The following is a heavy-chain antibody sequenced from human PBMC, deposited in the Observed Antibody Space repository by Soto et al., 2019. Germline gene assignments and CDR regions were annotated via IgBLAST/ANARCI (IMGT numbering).Heavy chain of an antibody. V-gene: IGHV4-59*11. CDR2: LYYTGST. CDR1: GGSISSHY. Sequence: SETLSLTCTVSGGSISSHYWSWVRQPPGKGLEWIGYLYYTGSTNYNASLKSQVTMSLGTSKNQFSLMLTSVTAADTAVYYCARVGATVTSQALGFDHWGQGILVTVSS. D-gene: IGHD4-17*01. CDR3: ARVGATVTSQALGFDH. J-gene: IGHJ4*02.